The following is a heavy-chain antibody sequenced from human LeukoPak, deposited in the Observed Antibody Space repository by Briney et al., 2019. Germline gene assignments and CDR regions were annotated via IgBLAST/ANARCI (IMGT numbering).Heavy chain of an antibody. CDR2: IYHSGST. CDR3: AREDDGSGSWTMTYYYYYYMDV. D-gene: IGHD3-10*01. J-gene: IGHJ6*03. V-gene: IGHV4-39*07. CDR1: GGSISSSSYY. Sequence: SETLSLTCTVSGGSISSSSYYWGWIRQPPGKGLEWIGSIYHSGSTYYNPSLKSRVTISVDTSKNQFSLNLSSVTAADTAVYYCAREDDGSGSWTMTYYYYYYMDVWGKGTTVTVPS.